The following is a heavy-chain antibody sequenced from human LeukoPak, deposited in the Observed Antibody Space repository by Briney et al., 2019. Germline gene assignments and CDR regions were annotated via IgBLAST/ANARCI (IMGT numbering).Heavy chain of an antibody. V-gene: IGHV1-2*02. CDR2: INPNSGGT. CDR3: ARVSSSSRQSSYYYYYYMDV. Sequence: GASVKVSCKASGYTFTGDYMHWVRQAPGQGLEWMGWINPNSGGTNYAQKFQGRVTMTRDTSISTAYMELSRLRSDDTAVYYCARVSSSSRQSSYYYYYYMDVWGKGTTVTVSS. CDR1: GYTFTGDY. D-gene: IGHD6-6*01. J-gene: IGHJ6*03.